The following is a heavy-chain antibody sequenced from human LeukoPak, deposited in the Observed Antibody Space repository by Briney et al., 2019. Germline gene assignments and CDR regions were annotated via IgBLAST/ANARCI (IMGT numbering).Heavy chain of an antibody. D-gene: IGHD6-19*01. V-gene: IGHV1-24*01. CDR1: GHTLTELS. CDR3: ATSTQWLVPFDY. Sequence: ASVKVTCKVSGHTLTELSMHWVRQAPGKGLEWMGGFDPEDGETIYAQKFQGRVTMTEDTSTDTAYMELSSLRSEDTAVYYCATSTQWLVPFDYWGQGTLVTVSS. CDR2: FDPEDGET. J-gene: IGHJ4*02.